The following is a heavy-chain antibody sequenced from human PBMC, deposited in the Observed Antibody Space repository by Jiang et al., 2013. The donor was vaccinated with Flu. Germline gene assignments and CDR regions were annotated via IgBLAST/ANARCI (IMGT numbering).Heavy chain of an antibody. Sequence: QLLESGGGLVQPGGSLRLSCAASGFTFSSYCMNWIRQVPGKGPEWISYITRSSDIIHYADSVKGRFTVSRDNAKNTLFLQMDSLRDDDTAVYYCVRAPDPIGLDNYFDPWGQGTLVTVSS. CDR3: VRAPDPIGLDNYFDP. J-gene: IGHJ5*02. D-gene: IGHD1-14*01. V-gene: IGHV3-48*02. CDR1: GFTFSSYC. CDR2: ITRSSDII.